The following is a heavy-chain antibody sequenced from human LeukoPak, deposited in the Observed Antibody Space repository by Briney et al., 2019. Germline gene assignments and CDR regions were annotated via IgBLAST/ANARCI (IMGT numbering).Heavy chain of an antibody. J-gene: IGHJ6*03. Sequence: GASVKVSCKASGYTFTSYGISWVRQAPGQGLEWMGWISAYNGNTNYAQKLQGRVTMTTDTSTSTAYMELRSLRSDDTAVYYCARSFLVYYYDSSGPTAAYMDVWGKGTTVTISS. D-gene: IGHD3-22*01. CDR3: ARSFLVYYYDSSGPTAAYMDV. CDR2: ISAYNGNT. CDR1: GYTFTSYG. V-gene: IGHV1-18*01.